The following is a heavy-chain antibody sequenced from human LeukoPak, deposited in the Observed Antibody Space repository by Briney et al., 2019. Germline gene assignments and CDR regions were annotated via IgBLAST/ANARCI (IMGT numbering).Heavy chain of an antibody. CDR1: GGSISSHY. D-gene: IGHD3-10*01. CDR2: IYYSGST. J-gene: IGHJ6*02. CDR3: ARLRFTDYYYYGMDV. V-gene: IGHV4-59*11. Sequence: SETLSLTCTVSGGSISSHYWSWIRQPPGKGLEWIGYIYYSGSTNYNPSLKSRVTISVDTSKNQFSLKLNSVTAADTAVYYCARLRFTDYYYYGMDVWGQGTTVTVSS.